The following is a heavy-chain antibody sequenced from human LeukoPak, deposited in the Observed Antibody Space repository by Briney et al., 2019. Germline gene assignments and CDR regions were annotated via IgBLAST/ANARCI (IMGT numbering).Heavy chain of an antibody. V-gene: IGHV1-46*01. CDR3: VGFGWVHFDY. Sequence: GASVKVSCKASGGTFSSYSISWVRQAPGQGLEWMGIINPSGGSTSYAQKFQGRVTMTRDTSTSTVYMELSSLRSEDTAVYYCVGFGWVHFDYWGQGTLVTVSS. CDR1: GGTFSSYS. CDR2: INPSGGST. D-gene: IGHD6-19*01. J-gene: IGHJ4*02.